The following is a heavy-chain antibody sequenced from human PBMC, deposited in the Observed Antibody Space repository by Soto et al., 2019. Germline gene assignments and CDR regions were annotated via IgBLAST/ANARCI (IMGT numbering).Heavy chain of an antibody. CDR1: GGTFSSYT. D-gene: IGHD2-15*01. V-gene: IGHV1-69*02. Sequence: SVKVSCKASGGTFSSYTISWVRQAPGQGLEWMGRIIPILGIANYAQKFQGRVTITADKSTSTAYMELSSLRSEDTAVYYCARGFGGGGISDYFDYWGQGTLVTVSS. J-gene: IGHJ4*02. CDR3: ARGFGGGGISDYFDY. CDR2: IIPILGIA.